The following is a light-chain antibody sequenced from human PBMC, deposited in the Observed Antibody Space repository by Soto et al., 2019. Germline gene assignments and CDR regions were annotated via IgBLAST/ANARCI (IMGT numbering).Light chain of an antibody. Sequence: QSALTQPASVSGSPGQSITSSCTGTTSDVGGYNSVSWYQQHPDKVPKLIIYDVSNRPSGISNRFSGSKSGNTASLTISGLQAEDEADYYCSSYTTSSTRVFGGGTKLTVL. J-gene: IGLJ2*01. CDR1: TSDVGGYNS. CDR2: DVS. V-gene: IGLV2-14*01. CDR3: SSYTTSSTRV.